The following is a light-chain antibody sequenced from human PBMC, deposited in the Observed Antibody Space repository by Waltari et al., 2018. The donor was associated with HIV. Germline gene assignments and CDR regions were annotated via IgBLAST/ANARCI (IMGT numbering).Light chain of an antibody. J-gene: IGLJ3*02. CDR2: EDN. Sequence: NFKLTQPLSVSESPGKTVTISCTRSSGNIASHAVPWYQQRPGSAPTTVIYEDNQRPSGVPDRFSGSIDSSSNSASLTISGLKTEDEADYYCQSYDSNDPWVFGGGTKLTVL. CDR1: SGNIASHA. V-gene: IGLV6-57*04. CDR3: QSYDSNDPWV.